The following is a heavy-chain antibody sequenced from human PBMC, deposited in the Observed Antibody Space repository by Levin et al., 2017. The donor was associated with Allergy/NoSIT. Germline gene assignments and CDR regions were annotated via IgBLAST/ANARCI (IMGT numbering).Heavy chain of an antibody. J-gene: IGHJ4*02. D-gene: IGHD3-22*01. CDR2: IYYSGST. CDR3: ARHNFWDSSGYYFHFDY. CDR1: GASISSRSYY. V-gene: IGHV4-39*01. Sequence: SETLSLTCTVSGASISSRSYYWGWIRQPPGTGLEWIGSIYYSGSTYYNPSLKSRVTISVDTSKNQFSLKLSSVTAEDTAVYYCARHNFWDSSGYYFHFDYWGQGTLVTVSS.